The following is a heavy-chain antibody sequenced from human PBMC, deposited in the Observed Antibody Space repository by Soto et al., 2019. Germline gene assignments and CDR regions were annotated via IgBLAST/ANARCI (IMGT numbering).Heavy chain of an antibody. CDR3: AREVRYYGSGSYLSGYYYYYGMDV. CDR2: INAGNGNT. CDR1: GYTFTSYA. V-gene: IGHV1-3*01. J-gene: IGHJ6*02. D-gene: IGHD3-10*01. Sequence: ASVKVSCKASGYTFTSYAMHWVRQAPGQRLEWMGWINAGNGNTKYSQKFQGRVTITRDTSASTAYMELSSLRSEDTAVYYCAREVRYYGSGSYLSGYYYYYGMDVWGQGTTVTVSS.